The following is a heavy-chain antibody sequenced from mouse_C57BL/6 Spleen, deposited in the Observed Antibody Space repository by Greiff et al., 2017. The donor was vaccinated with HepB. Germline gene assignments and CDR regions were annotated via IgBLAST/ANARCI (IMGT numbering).Heavy chain of an antibody. D-gene: IGHD1-1*01. CDR3: AVYYYGSSYYFDY. Sequence: EVHLVESGGGLVKPGGSLKLSCAASGFTFSDYGMHWVRQAPEKGLEWVAYISSGSSTIYYADTVKGRFTISRDNAKNTLFLQMTSLRSEDTAMYYCAVYYYGSSYYFDYWGQGTTLTVSS. CDR1: GFTFSDYG. V-gene: IGHV5-17*01. CDR2: ISSGSSTI. J-gene: IGHJ2*01.